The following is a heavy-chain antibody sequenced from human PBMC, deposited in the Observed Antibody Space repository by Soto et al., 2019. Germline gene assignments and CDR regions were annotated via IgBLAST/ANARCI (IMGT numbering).Heavy chain of an antibody. D-gene: IGHD5-18*01. J-gene: IGHJ4*02. CDR2: IDPSDSDT. CDR1: RYSFTRLW. CDR3: ATSTLYSYGYD. Sequence: GESLKISCKGSRYSFTRLWINCVRQMPGKGLEWMGRIDPSDSDTRYSPSFQGQVTISADKSIRTAYLQWSSLKASDTAMYYCATSTLYSYGYDWGQGTLVTVSS. V-gene: IGHV5-10-1*04.